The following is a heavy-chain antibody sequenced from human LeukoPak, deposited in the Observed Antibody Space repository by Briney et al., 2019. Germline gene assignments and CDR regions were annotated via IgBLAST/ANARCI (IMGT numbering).Heavy chain of an antibody. V-gene: IGHV3-21*01. Sequence: PGGSLRLSCAASGFTFNYYNMNWVRQAPGKALEWVSSITSSGAYIFYADSVRGRFTISRDDAKDSLYLQMNSLGPEDTAVYYCARDPYSGNYGNYYYYYMDVWGKGTTVTISS. CDR3: ARDPYSGNYGNYYYYYMDV. CDR1: GFTFNYYN. D-gene: IGHD1-26*01. CDR2: ITSSGAYI. J-gene: IGHJ6*03.